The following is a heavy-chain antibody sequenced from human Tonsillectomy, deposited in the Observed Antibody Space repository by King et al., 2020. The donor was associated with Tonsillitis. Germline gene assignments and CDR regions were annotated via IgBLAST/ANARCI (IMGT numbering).Heavy chain of an antibody. V-gene: IGHV3-23*04. CDR1: GFTFSNYA. Sequence: VQLVESGGGLVQPGGSLRLSCAASGFTFSNYAMSWVRQAPGKGLEWVSAINTGGCTTYYADSVKGRFTISRDNSKNTLYLQMNSLGAEDTAVYYCAKRVDTAMVFDYWGQGTLVTVSS. D-gene: IGHD5-18*01. J-gene: IGHJ4*02. CDR3: AKRVDTAMVFDY. CDR2: INTGGCTT.